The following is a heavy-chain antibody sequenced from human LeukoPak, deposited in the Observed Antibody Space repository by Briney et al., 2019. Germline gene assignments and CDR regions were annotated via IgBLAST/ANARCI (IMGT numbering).Heavy chain of an antibody. CDR1: GYTFTSYG. CDR3: ARGSGIVVVPAATDY. D-gene: IGHD2-2*01. V-gene: IGHV1-18*01. Sequence: ASVKVSCKASGYTFTSYGISWVRQAPGQGLEWMGWISAYNGNTNYAQKLQGRVTMTTDTSTGTAYMELRSLRSDDTAVYYCARGSGIVVVPAATDYWGQGTLVTVSS. J-gene: IGHJ4*02. CDR2: ISAYNGNT.